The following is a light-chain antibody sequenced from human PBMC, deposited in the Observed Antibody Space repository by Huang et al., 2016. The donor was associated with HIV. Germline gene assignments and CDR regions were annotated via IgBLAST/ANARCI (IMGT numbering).Light chain of an antibody. CDR2: GAS. V-gene: IGKV3-20*01. J-gene: IGKJ5*01. Sequence: EIVLTQSPGTLSLSPGERATLSCRASQSVSSNYLAWYQQKPGQAPRLLIYGASTRATGIPDRFSVSGSGTDFTLTISRLEPEDFAVYYCQRYGNSPVTFGQGTRLEIK. CDR1: QSVSSNY. CDR3: QRYGNSPVT.